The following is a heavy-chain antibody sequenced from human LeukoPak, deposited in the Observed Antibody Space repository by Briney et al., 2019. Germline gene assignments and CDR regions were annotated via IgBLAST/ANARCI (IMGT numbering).Heavy chain of an antibody. J-gene: IGHJ4*02. CDR3: AKAAGYSSGWLAKTFDY. CDR2: ISGSGGST. CDR1: GFTFSSYA. Sequence: GGSLRLSCAASGFTFSSYAMSWVRQAPGKGLEWVSAISGSGGSTYYADSVKGRFTISRDNSKNTLYLQMNSLRAEDTAVYYCAKAAGYSSGWLAKTFDYWGQGTLVTVS. D-gene: IGHD6-19*01. V-gene: IGHV3-23*01.